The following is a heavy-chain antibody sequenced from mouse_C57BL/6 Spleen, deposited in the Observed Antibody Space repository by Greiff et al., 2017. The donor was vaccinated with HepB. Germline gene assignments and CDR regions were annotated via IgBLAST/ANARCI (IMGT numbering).Heavy chain of an antibody. J-gene: IGHJ2*01. V-gene: IGHV5-4*01. Sequence: VQLQQSGGGLVKPGGSLKLSCAASGFTFSSYAMSWVRQTPEKRLEWVATISDGGSYTYYPDNVKGRFTISRDNAKNNLYLQMSHLKSEDTAMYYCARDYDGYYLGFDYWGQGTTLTVSS. CDR2: ISDGGSYT. CDR1: GFTFSSYA. CDR3: ARDYDGYYLGFDY. D-gene: IGHD2-3*01.